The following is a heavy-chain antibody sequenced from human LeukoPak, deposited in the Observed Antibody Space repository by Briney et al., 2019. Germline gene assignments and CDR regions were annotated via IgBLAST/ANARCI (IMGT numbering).Heavy chain of an antibody. Sequence: PSQTLPLTCTVSGGSISSGGYYWSWIRQHPAKGLEWIGYIYYSGSTYYNPSLKSRVTISVDTSKNQFSLKLSSVTAADTAVYYCVLAPHSNWFDFWGQGTQVTVSS. CDR3: VLAPHSNWFDF. J-gene: IGHJ5*01. D-gene: IGHD6-6*01. V-gene: IGHV4-31*03. CDR1: GGSISSGGYY. CDR2: IYYSGST.